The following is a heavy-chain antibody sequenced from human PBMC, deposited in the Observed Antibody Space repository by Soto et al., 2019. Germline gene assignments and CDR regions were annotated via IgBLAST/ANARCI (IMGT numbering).Heavy chain of an antibody. D-gene: IGHD1-26*01. V-gene: IGHV3-30*03. CDR3: ARTSIYSGSYCLDY. J-gene: IGHJ4*02. CDR1: GFTFNSYG. Sequence: PGRSLTLSCAASGFTFNSYGMHWVRQAPVKGLEWVAFLSYDGSNKYYADSVKGRFTISRDNSKNTLYLQMNSLRAEDTAVYYCARTSIYSGSYCLDYWGQGT. CDR2: LSYDGSNK.